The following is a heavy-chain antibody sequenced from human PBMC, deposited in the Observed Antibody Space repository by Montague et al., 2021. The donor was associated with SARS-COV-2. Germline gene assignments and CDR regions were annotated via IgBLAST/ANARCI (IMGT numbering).Heavy chain of an antibody. D-gene: IGHD3-22*01. Sequence: SDTLSLTCAIYGGSLSDFYWSWIRQPPGKGLQWIGETNHRGSSNYHPSLKSRVTISVDTSKNQSSLKLNSVTAADTAVYYCARGRQHFNMIVVVMTGGEYYFDDWGQGTLVTVSS. CDR2: TNHRGSS. CDR1: GGSLSDFY. CDR3: ARGRQHFNMIVVVMTGGEYYFDD. V-gene: IGHV4-34*01. J-gene: IGHJ4*02.